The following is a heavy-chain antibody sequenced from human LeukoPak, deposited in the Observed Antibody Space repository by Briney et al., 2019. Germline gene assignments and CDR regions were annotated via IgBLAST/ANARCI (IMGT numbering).Heavy chain of an antibody. V-gene: IGHV1-18*01. J-gene: IGHJ4*02. CDR1: GYTFTSYG. CDR3: ARIGFGEFHFDY. D-gene: IGHD3-10*01. Sequence: ASVKVSCKASGYTFTSYGISWVRQAPGQGLEWMGWISAYNGNTNYAQKFQGRVTITADESTSTAYMELSSLRSEDTAVYYCARIGFGEFHFDYWGQGTLVTVSS. CDR2: ISAYNGNT.